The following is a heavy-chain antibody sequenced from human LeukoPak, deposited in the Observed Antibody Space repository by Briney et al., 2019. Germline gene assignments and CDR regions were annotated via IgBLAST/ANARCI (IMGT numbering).Heavy chain of an antibody. J-gene: IGHJ1*01. CDR2: ITGSGGNR. V-gene: IGHV3-23*01. CDR1: GFTFSNYA. CDR3: AKDPNGDYIGAFDFQR. Sequence: GGSLRLSCAGSGFTFSNYAMIWVRQAPGKGLEWVSAITGSGGNRFYAGSVKGRFTISRDNSKNTLYLQMSSLRGDDTAVYYCAKDPNGDYIGAFDFQRWGQGTLVTVSS. D-gene: IGHD4-17*01.